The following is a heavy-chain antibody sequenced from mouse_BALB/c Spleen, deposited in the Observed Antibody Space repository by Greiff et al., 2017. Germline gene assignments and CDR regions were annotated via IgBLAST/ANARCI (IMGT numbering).Heavy chain of an antibody. V-gene: IGHV5-9-3*01. J-gene: IGHJ2*01. D-gene: IGHD4-1*01. CDR1: GFTFSSYA. CDR2: ISSGGSYT. CDR3: ARQAGSRYFDY. Sequence: DVKLVESGGGLVKPGGSLKLSCAASGFTFSSYAMSWVRQTPEKRLEWVATISSGGSYTYYPDSVKGRFTISRDNAKNTLYLQMSSLRSEDTAMYYCARQAGSRYFDYWGQGTTRTVSS.